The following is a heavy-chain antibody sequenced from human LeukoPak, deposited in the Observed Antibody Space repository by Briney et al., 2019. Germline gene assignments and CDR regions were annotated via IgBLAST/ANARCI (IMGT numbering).Heavy chain of an antibody. D-gene: IGHD3-16*02. CDR1: GGPFSGYY. CDR2: VNHSGST. V-gene: IGHV4-34*01. J-gene: IGHJ4*02. Sequence: SETLSLTCAVYGGPFSGYYWSWIRQPPGKGLEWIGEVNHSGSTNYNPSLKSRVTISVDTSKNQSSLKLSSVTAADTAVYYCVRTFYDYVWGSYRPSFDYWGQGTLVTVPS. CDR3: VRTFYDYVWGSYRPSFDY.